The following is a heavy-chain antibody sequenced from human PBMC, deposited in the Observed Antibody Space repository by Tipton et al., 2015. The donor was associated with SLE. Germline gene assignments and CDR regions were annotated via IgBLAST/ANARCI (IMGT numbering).Heavy chain of an antibody. Sequence: TLSLTCTVSGGSISSGDYYWSWIRQPPGKGLEWIGEINHSGSTNYNPSLKSRVTISVDTSKNQFSLKLSSVTAADTAVYYCARGGVAAAAAKGNWFDPWGQGTLVTVSS. CDR3: ARGGVAAAAAKGNWFDP. CDR2: INHSGST. V-gene: IGHV4-30-4*01. CDR1: GGSISSGDYY. J-gene: IGHJ5*02. D-gene: IGHD6-13*01.